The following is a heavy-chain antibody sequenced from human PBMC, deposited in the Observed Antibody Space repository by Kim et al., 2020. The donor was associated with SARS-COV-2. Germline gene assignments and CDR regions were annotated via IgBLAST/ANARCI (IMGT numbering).Heavy chain of an antibody. D-gene: IGHD3-16*01. V-gene: IGHV1-2*02. CDR3: AREGGPVDYGMDV. J-gene: IGHJ6*02. Sequence: YAQKFQGRGTMTRDTSISTAYMELSRLRSDDTAVYYCAREGGPVDYGMDVWGQGTTVTVSS.